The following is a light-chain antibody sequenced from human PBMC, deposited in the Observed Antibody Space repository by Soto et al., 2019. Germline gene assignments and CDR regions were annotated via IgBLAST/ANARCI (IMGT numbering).Light chain of an antibody. CDR1: QAISTD. V-gene: IGKV1-9*01. CDR3: QQLDSDPPWT. CDR2: LAS. J-gene: IGKJ1*01. Sequence: IQLTQSPSSLSASVGDRVTITCRASQAISTDLAWYQQQPGRAPKLLIYLASTLESGVPSRFSGSGSGTDFTLTISSLQPDDFATYYCQQLDSDPPWTFGQGTRVEIK.